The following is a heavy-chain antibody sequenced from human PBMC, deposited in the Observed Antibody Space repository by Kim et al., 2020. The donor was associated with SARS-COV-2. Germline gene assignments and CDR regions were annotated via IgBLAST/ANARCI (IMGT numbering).Heavy chain of an antibody. CDR3: ARRVNCGGYCYPDY. CDR1: GFTFSSYW. D-gene: IGHD2-21*02. V-gene: IGHV3-7*03. CDR2: IKQDGSEK. Sequence: GGSLRLSCAASGFTFSSYWMSWVRQAPGKGLEWVANIKQDGSEKYYVDSVKGRFTISRDNAKNSLYLQMNSLRAEDTAVYYCARRVNCGGYCYPDYWGQGTLVTVSS. J-gene: IGHJ4*02.